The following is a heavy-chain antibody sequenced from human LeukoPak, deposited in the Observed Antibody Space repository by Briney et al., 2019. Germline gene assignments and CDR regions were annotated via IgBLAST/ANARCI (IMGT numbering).Heavy chain of an antibody. CDR1: GYTFTSYG. V-gene: IGHV1-18*01. J-gene: IGHJ6*03. CDR2: ISAYNGNT. CDR3: ARGGAAEYYYYYMDV. Sequence: ASVKVSCKASGYTFTSYGISWVRQAPGQGLEWMGWISAYNGNTNYAQKLQGRVTMTTDTSTSTAYMELRSLRSDDAAVYYCARGGAAEYYYYYMDVWGKGTTVTVSS. D-gene: IGHD6-13*01.